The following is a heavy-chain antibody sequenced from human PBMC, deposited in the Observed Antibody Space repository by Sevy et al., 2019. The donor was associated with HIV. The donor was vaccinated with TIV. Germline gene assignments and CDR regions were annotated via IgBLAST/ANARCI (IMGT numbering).Heavy chain of an antibody. V-gene: IGHV3-7*03. CDR2: IKRDGSEK. J-gene: IGHJ6*02. CDR3: ARRCNSTTCLLGLDV. D-gene: IGHD2-2*01. Sequence: GGSLRLSCAASGFTFSNYWMSWVRQAPGKGLEWVAHIKRDGSEKYYVDSVKGRFSISRDNPKNSMYLQMNSLRAEDTAVYYCARRCNSTTCLLGLDVWGQGTTVTVSS. CDR1: GFTFSNYW.